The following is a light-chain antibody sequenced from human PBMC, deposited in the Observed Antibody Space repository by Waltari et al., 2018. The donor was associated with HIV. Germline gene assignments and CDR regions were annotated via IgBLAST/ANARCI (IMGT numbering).Light chain of an antibody. J-gene: IGLJ3*02. CDR3: QVWDTVTDQGV. CDR1: QLDNKC. V-gene: IGLV3-1*01. CDR2: HDS. Sequence: SYELTQPPSVSVSPGQTASITCSEDQLDNKCIWWYQQKSGQSPVLVIYHDSKRPPGIAERFSGSSSGHTATLTISETQTVDEADYYCQVWDTVTDQGVFGGGTKLTVL.